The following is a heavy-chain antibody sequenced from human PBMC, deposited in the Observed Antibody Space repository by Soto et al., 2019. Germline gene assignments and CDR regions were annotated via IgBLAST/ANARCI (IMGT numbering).Heavy chain of an antibody. D-gene: IGHD1-1*01. CDR2: IYYSGST. CDR3: ARGTPMYYYGMDV. CDR1: GGSISSYY. J-gene: IGHJ6*02. Sequence: SESLSLTCTVSGGSISSYYWSWIRQPPGKGLEWIGYIYYSGSTNYNPSLKSRVTISVDTSKNQFSLKLSSVTAADTAVYYCARGTPMYYYGMDVWGQGTTVTVSS. V-gene: IGHV4-59*01.